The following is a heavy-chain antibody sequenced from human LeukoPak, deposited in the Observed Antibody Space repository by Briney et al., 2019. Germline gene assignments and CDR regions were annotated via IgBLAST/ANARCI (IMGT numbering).Heavy chain of an antibody. D-gene: IGHD4-17*01. CDR1: GYSFSSYY. CDR3: ARENDYGNNWFDP. Sequence: ASVKVSCKASGYSFSSYYMHWVRQAPGQGLEWMGIINPSGDSTTYAQKFQGRVTMTRDTSTRTVYMELSSLRSDDTAVYYCARENDYGNNWFDPWGQGPLVTV. J-gene: IGHJ5*02. CDR2: INPSGDST. V-gene: IGHV1-46*01.